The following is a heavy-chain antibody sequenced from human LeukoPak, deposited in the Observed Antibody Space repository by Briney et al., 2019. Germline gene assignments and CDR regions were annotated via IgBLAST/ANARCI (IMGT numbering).Heavy chain of an antibody. J-gene: IGHJ4*02. CDR1: GFTFSSYN. V-gene: IGHV3-21*04. CDR2: ITTSSTYT. D-gene: IGHD6-19*01. CDR3: ARAGSGTGLGY. Sequence: GGSLRLSCAASGFTFSSYNMNWVRQAPGKGLEWVSSITTSSTYTFYADSVKGRFTISRDNAKNSLYLQMNSLRAEDTAVYYCARAGSGTGLGYWGQGTLVTVSS.